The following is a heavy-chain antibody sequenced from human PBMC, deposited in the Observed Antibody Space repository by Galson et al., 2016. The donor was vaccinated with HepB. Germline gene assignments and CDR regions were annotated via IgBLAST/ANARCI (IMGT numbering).Heavy chain of an antibody. V-gene: IGHV1-69*06. CDR2: IIPFLGTS. Sequence: QSGAEVKKPGESLKVSCKASGGTFRFYVISWVRQAPGQGLEWMGGIIPFLGTSNYAQRFQGRVTITADKSTSTAYMELSGLRSGDTAVYYCAKSAGYYGSGYYYAMDVWGQGTTVTVSS. CDR1: GGTFRFYV. CDR3: AKSAGYYGSGYYYAMDV. J-gene: IGHJ6*02. D-gene: IGHD3-10*01.